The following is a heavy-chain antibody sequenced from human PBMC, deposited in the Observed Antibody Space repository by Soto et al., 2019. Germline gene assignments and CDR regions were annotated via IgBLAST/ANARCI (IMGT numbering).Heavy chain of an antibody. V-gene: IGHV3-48*01. CDR1: GFTFSSYS. J-gene: IGHJ6*02. Sequence: EVQLVESGGGLVQPGGSLRLSCAASGFTFSSYSMNWVRQAPGKGLEWVSYISSSSSTIYYADSVKGRFTISRDNAKNSLYLQMNSLRAEDTAVYYCARDTGFGSGSYLYYYYGMDVWGQGTTVTVSS. CDR2: ISSSSSTI. CDR3: ARDTGFGSGSYLYYYYGMDV. D-gene: IGHD3-10*01.